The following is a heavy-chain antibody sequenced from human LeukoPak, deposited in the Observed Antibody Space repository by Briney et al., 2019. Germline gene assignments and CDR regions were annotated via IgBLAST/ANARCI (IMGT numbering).Heavy chain of an antibody. CDR3: ARERGHMIFWPSDYYYMDV. CDR2: IYTSGST. J-gene: IGHJ6*03. V-gene: IGHV4-4*07. D-gene: IGHD3/OR15-3a*01. Sequence: PSETLSLTCTVSGGSISSYYWSWIRQPAGKGLEWIGRIYTSGSTNYNPSLKSRVTMSVDTSKNQFSLKLSSVTAADTAVYYCARERGHMIFWPSDYYYMDVWGKGTTVTVSS. CDR1: GGSISSYY.